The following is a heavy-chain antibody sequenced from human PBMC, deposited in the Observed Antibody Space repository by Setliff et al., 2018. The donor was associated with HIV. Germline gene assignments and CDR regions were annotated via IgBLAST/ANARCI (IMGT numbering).Heavy chain of an antibody. CDR3: ARDGGPYCGGDCHLFRLPFQR. V-gene: IGHV1-18*01. CDR2: ISAYNGNT. J-gene: IGHJ1*01. D-gene: IGHD2-21*02. Sequence: VASVKVSCKASGYTFTTYGISWVRQAPGQGLEWMGWISAYNGNTNYAQNLQGRVTMTTDTSTSTAYMELRSLRSDDTAMYYCARDGGPYCGGDCHLFRLPFQRWGQGTLVTVSS. CDR1: GYTFTTYG.